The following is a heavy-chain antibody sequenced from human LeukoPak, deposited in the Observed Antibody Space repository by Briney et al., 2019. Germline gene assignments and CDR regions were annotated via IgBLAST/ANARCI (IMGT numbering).Heavy chain of an antibody. CDR1: GFTFSSYA. Sequence: PGGSLRLSCAASGFTFSSYAMHWVRQAPGKGLEWVAVISYDGSNKYYADSVKGRFTISRDNSKNTLYLQMNSLRAEDTAVYYCASSYYDSSQFDYWGQGTLVTVSS. V-gene: IGHV3-30*04. D-gene: IGHD3-22*01. CDR3: ASSYYDSSQFDY. J-gene: IGHJ4*02. CDR2: ISYDGSNK.